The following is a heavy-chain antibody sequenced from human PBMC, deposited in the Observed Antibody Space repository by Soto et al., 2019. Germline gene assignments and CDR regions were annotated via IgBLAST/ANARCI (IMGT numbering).Heavy chain of an antibody. CDR1: GFTFSTYG. V-gene: IGHV3-23*01. D-gene: IGHD3-3*01. Sequence: GGSLRLSCVASGFTFSTYGMNWVRQVPGKGLEWVAGISASGGTTYYAESVKGRFTISRDKSENTLYLQMNSLRGDDTAVYYCAKPLGSGYADAFNMWGRGTMVTVSS. CDR3: AKPLGSGYADAFNM. J-gene: IGHJ3*02. CDR2: ISASGGTT.